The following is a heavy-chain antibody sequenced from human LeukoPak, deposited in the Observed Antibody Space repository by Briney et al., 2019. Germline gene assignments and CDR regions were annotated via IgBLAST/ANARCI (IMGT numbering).Heavy chain of an antibody. CDR2: IRYDGSNN. CDR1: GFTFSSYG. CDR3: ASLQNVPSYYYYYVMDV. J-gene: IGHJ6*02. D-gene: IGHD2/OR15-2a*01. V-gene: IGHV3-30*02. Sequence: GGSLRLSCAASGFTFSSYGMHWVRQAPGKGLEWVAFIRYDGSNNYYADSVRGRFTFSRDNAKNTLFLQMNSLRAEDTAVYYCASLQNVPSYYYYYVMDVWGQGTTVTVSS.